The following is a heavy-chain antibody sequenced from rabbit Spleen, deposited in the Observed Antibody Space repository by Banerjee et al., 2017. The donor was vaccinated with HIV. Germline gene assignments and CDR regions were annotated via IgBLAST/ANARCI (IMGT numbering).Heavy chain of an antibody. J-gene: IGHJ4*01. CDR2: IEGGSSGFT. CDR1: GFSFSDRDV. V-gene: IGHV1S45*01. CDR3: ARHIPGGAYAFKL. D-gene: IGHD6-1*01. Sequence: QQQLEESGGGLVKPEGSLTLTCKASGFSFSDRDVMCWVRQAPGKGLEWIACIEGGSSGFTYFASWAKGRFTISKTSSTTVTLQMTSLTVADTATYFCARHIPGGAYAFKLWGQGTLVTVS.